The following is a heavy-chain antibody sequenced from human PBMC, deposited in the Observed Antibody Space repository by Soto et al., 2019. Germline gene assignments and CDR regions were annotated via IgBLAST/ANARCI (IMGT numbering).Heavy chain of an antibody. J-gene: IGHJ6*02. D-gene: IGHD4-17*01. V-gene: IGHV5-51*01. CDR1: GYSFTSYW. CDR2: IYPGDSDT. CDR3: ARQSNDYGDFDYGMDV. Sequence: LGESLKISCKGSGYSFTSYWIGWVRQMPGKGLEWMGIIYPGDSDTRYNPSFQGQVTISADKSISTAYLQWSSLKASDTAMYYCARQSNDYGDFDYGMDVWGQGTTVTVSS.